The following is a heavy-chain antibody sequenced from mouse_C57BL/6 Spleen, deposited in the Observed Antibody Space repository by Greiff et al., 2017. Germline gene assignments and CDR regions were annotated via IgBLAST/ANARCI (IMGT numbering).Heavy chain of an antibody. D-gene: IGHD1-1*01. J-gene: IGHJ3*01. Sequence: QVQLQQPGAELVKPGASVKLSCKASGYTFTSYWMHWVKQRPGQGLEWIGMIHPNSGSTNYNEKFKSKATLTVDKSSSTAYMQLSSLTSEDSAVYYCAREYYGSMSFAYWGQGTLVTVSA. CDR3: AREYYGSMSFAY. CDR1: GYTFTSYW. CDR2: IHPNSGST. V-gene: IGHV1-64*01.